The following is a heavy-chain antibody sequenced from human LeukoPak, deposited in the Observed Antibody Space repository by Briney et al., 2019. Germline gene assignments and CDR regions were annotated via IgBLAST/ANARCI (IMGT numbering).Heavy chain of an antibody. V-gene: IGHV3-7*02. CDR3: ARRGITISGVLVYHYSGLDV. CDR2: IKDDGSEK. D-gene: IGHD3-3*01. Sequence: GGSLRLSCAGSGFTFSSHWMNWVRQAPGKGLEWVASIKDDGSEKHFVDSVNGRFAISRDNAKNSLYLQMSSLRAEDTAVYYCARRGITISGVLVYHYSGLDVWGQGTTVTVSS. J-gene: IGHJ6*02. CDR1: GFTFSSHW.